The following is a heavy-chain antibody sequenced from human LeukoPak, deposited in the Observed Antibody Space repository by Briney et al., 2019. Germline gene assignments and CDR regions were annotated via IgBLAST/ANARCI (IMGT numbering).Heavy chain of an antibody. CDR3: ARVYDSTGYCLDD. Sequence: SETLSLTCTVSGGSISSYDWSWIRQPAGNGLDWIGCIYSSGNTNYNPSLKSRVTMSVDTSKNQFSLKLTSVTAADTAVYYCARVYDSTGYCLDDWGQGTPVTVSS. J-gene: IGHJ4*02. D-gene: IGHD3-22*01. CDR2: IYSSGNT. CDR1: GGSISSYD. V-gene: IGHV4-4*07.